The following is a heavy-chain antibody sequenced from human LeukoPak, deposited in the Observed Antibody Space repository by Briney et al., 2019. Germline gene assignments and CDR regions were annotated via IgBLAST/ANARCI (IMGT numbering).Heavy chain of an antibody. Sequence: GGSLRLSCAASGFTFSNAWMNWVRQAPGKGLEWVGRIKRKHDGGPTEYAAPVKGRFTILRDDSKNKPYLQMNRLETEDTAGYYCSTNDAFYIWGQGTMVIVSS. CDR3: STNDAFYI. V-gene: IGHV3-15*01. J-gene: IGHJ3*02. CDR1: GFTFSNAW. CDR2: IKRKHDGGPT.